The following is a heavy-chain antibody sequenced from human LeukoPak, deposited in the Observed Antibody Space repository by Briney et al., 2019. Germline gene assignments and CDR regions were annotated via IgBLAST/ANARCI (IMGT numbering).Heavy chain of an antibody. CDR3: ARDQGPYILFVAFDI. Sequence: GGSLRLSCAASGFAFSSYAMSWVRQAPGKGLEWVSVISGGGDTYYADSVKGRFTISRDNAKNSLYLQMNSLRAEDTAVYYCARDQGPYILFVAFDIWGQGTMVTVSS. D-gene: IGHD3-9*01. CDR1: GFAFSSYA. CDR2: ISGGGDT. J-gene: IGHJ3*02. V-gene: IGHV3-23*01.